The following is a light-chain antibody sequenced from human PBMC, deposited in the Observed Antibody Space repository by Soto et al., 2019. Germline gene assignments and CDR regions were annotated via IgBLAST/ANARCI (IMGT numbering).Light chain of an antibody. Sequence: QSALTQPASVSGSPGQSITISCTGTSSDIGGANYVSWYQQHPGKAPKLMIFEVTNRPSGVSDRFSGSKSGNTASMTISGLQAEDEADYYCSSYTTNTRLFGGGTKVTVL. CDR1: SSDIGGANY. CDR2: EVT. J-gene: IGLJ3*02. CDR3: SSYTTNTRL. V-gene: IGLV2-14*01.